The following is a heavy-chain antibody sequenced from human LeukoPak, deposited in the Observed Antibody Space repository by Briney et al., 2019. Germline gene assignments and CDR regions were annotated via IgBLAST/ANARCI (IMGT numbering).Heavy chain of an antibody. Sequence: GALVKVSCKVSGYTLTELSMHWVRQAPGKGLEWMGGFDPEDGETIYAQKFQGRVTMTEDTSTDTAYMELSSLRSEDTAVYYCATLDSSGYYFDYWGQETLVTVSS. D-gene: IGHD3-22*01. J-gene: IGHJ4*02. CDR2: FDPEDGET. V-gene: IGHV1-24*01. CDR3: ATLDSSGYYFDY. CDR1: GYTLTELS.